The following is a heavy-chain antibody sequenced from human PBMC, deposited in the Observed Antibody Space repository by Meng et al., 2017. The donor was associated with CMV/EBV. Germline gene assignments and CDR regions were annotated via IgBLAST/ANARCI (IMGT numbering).Heavy chain of an antibody. J-gene: IGHJ6*02. CDR2: IKQDGSEK. V-gene: IGHV3-7*01. CDR1: GFTFSSYW. D-gene: IGHD2-2*01. Sequence: GGSLRLSCAAFGFTFSSYWMSWVRQAPGKGLEWVANIKQDGSEKYYVDSVKGRFTISRDNAKNSLYLQMNSLRAEDTAVYYCARDCSSTTGGMDVWGQGTTVTVSS. CDR3: ARDCSSTTGGMDV.